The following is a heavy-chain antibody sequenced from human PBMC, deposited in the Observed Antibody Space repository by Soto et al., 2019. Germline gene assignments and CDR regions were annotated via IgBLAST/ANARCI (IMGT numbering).Heavy chain of an antibody. Sequence: RLSCAVSGITLSNYAMSWVRQAPGKGLEWVSAISGGGSTYYADSVKGWFTISRDNSKNTLYLQMNSLRAEDTAVYYCASAAREYYYYGMDVWGQETTVTVSS. V-gene: IGHV3-23*01. CDR3: ASAAREYYYYGMDV. CDR1: GITLSNYA. J-gene: IGHJ6*02. CDR2: ISGGGST.